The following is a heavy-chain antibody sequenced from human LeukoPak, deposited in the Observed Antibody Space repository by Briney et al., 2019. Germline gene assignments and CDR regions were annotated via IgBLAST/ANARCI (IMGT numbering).Heavy chain of an antibody. J-gene: IGHJ1*01. CDR2: MKSDGST. CDR1: GFTFSSYW. CDR3: ARAPSEIGGYYPEYFRH. V-gene: IGHV3-74*01. Sequence: PGESLTLSCTASGFTFSSYWMHVVRQAPSKALVWVSRMKSDGSTNYADSVNGRFTISRDNAKNTVSLQMNSLRAEDTGVYYCARAPSEIGGYYPEYFRHWGQGTLVTVSS. D-gene: IGHD3-22*01.